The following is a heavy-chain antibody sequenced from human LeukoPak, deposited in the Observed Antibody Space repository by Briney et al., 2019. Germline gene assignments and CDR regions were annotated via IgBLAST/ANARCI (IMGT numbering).Heavy chain of an antibody. V-gene: IGHV4-39*07. D-gene: IGHD3-10*01. Sequence: PSETLSLTCTVSGGSISSSSYYWGWIRQPPGKGLEWIGSIYYSGSTYYNPSLKSRVTISVDTSKNQFSLKLSSVTAADTAVYYCARGTRITMVRGTLAFDYWGQGTLVTVSS. CDR3: ARGTRITMVRGTLAFDY. CDR1: GGSISSSSYY. CDR2: IYYSGST. J-gene: IGHJ4*02.